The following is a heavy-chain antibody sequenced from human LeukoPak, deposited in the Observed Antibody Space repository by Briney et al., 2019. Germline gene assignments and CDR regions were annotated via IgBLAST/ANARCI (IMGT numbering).Heavy chain of an antibody. D-gene: IGHD3-10*01. Sequence: SETLSLTCTVSGGSISSGGYYWSWIRQHPGKGLEWIGYIYYSGSTYYNPSLMSRVTISVDTSKNQFSLKLSSVTAADTAVYYCAREQRMVRGVITLDYWGQGTLVTVSS. CDR1: GGSISSGGYY. J-gene: IGHJ4*02. CDR2: IYYSGST. V-gene: IGHV4-31*03. CDR3: AREQRMVRGVITLDY.